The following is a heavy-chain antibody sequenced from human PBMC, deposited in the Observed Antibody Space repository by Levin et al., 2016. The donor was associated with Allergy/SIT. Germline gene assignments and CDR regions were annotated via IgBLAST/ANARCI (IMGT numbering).Heavy chain of an antibody. CDR3: ARKGTTVTTLGYFDP. CDR2: IIPIFGTA. CDR1: GGTFSSYA. V-gene: IGHV1-69*13. Sequence: SVKVSCKASGGTFSSYAISWVRQAPGQGLEWMGGIIPIFGTANYAQKFQGRVTITADESTSTAYMELSSLRSEDTAVYYCARKGTTVTTLGYFDPWGQGTLVTVSS. J-gene: IGHJ5*02. D-gene: IGHD4-17*01.